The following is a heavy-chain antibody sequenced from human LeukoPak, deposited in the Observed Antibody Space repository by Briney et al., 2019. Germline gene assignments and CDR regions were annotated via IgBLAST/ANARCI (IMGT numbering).Heavy chain of an antibody. D-gene: IGHD2/OR15-2a*01. V-gene: IGHV4-59*08. J-gene: IGHJ4*02. CDR3: AADRNNRSWYYY. Sequence: PSETLSLTCTVSGGSISSYYWSWIRQPPGKGPEWIGYSDKSGRTNYNPSLKSRVTISVDTSTNQFSLRLSSVTAADTAVYYCAADRNNRSWYYYWGQGILVTVSS. CDR1: GGSISSYY. CDR2: SDKSGRT.